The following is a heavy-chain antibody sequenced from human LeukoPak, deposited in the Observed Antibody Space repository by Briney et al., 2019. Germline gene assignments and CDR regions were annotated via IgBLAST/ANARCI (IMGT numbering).Heavy chain of an antibody. D-gene: IGHD3-22*01. Sequence: GASVKVSCKASGYSFTGYYMHWVRQAPGQGLEWMGWINPNSGGTNYAQKFQGRVTMTRDTSISTAYMELSRLRSDNTAVYYCARVVGSSGYYLAFDIWGQGTMVTVSS. CDR1: GYSFTGYY. J-gene: IGHJ3*02. CDR2: INPNSGGT. CDR3: ARVVGSSGYYLAFDI. V-gene: IGHV1-2*02.